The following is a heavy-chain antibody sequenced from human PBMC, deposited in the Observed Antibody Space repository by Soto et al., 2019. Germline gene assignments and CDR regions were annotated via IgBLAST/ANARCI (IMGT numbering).Heavy chain of an antibody. CDR3: AIGSSGGDADWFNP. Sequence: QVQLVQSGAEVKKPGASVKVSCKASGYTFTSYAMHWVRQAPGQRLEWMGWINAGNGNTKYSQKFQGRVTITRDTSASTVYMELSSLRSEDSAVYYWAIGSSGGDADWFNPWGQGSLVTVSS. CDR1: GYTFTSYA. CDR2: INAGNGNT. V-gene: IGHV1-3*01. J-gene: IGHJ5*02. D-gene: IGHD2-21*02.